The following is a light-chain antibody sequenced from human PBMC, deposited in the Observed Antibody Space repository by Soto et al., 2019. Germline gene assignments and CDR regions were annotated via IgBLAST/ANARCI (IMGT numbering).Light chain of an antibody. Sequence: QSALTQPASVSGSPGQSIAISCIGTSSDIGSYNHVSWYQQHPGKAPKLMIYDVSNRPSGVSDRFSGSKSGNTASLTISGLQAEYEADYYCKSFTTSSTYVFGTGTKLTVL. CDR3: KSFTTSSTYV. CDR2: DVS. J-gene: IGLJ1*01. V-gene: IGLV2-14*01. CDR1: SSDIGSYNH.